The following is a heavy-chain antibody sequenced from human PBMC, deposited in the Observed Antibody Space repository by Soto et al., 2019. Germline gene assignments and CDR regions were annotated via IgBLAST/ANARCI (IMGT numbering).Heavy chain of an antibody. Sequence: GGSLRLSCAASGFTFSSYGMHWVRQAPGKGLEWVAVISYDGSNKYYADSVKGRFTISRDNSKNTLYLQMNSLRAEDTAVYYCAEDFELLTYMDTDYWGQGTLVTSPQ. CDR1: GFTFSSYG. J-gene: IGHJ4*02. V-gene: IGHV3-30*18. CDR2: ISYDGSNK. D-gene: IGHD1-26*01. CDR3: AEDFELLTYMDTDY.